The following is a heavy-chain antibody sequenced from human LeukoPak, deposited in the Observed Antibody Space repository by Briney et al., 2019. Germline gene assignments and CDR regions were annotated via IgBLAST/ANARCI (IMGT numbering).Heavy chain of an antibody. J-gene: IGHJ6*04. CDR1: GFTFSSYG. D-gene: IGHD2-15*01. V-gene: IGHV3-23*01. Sequence: GGSLRLSCAASGFTFSSYGMSWVRQAPGKGLEWVSAISGSGGSTYYADSVKGRFTISRDNSKNTLYLQMNSLKTEDTGVYYCITPDKPLGYCSGGSCSLGCSWGKGTTVTISS. CDR3: ITPDKPLGYCSGGSCSLGCS. CDR2: ISGSGGST.